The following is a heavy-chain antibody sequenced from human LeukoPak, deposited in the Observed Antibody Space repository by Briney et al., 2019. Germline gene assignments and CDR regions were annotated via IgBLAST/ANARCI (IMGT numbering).Heavy chain of an antibody. CDR3: ASLGGAYYGSGSSGLNWFDP. J-gene: IGHJ5*02. CDR2: ISSSGSTI. D-gene: IGHD3-10*01. Sequence: PGGSLRLSCAASGFTFSDYYMSWIRQAPGKGLEWVSYISSSGSTIYYADSVKGRFTISRDNAKNSLYLQMNSLRAEDTAVYYCASLGGAYYGSGSSGLNWFDPWGQGTLVTVSS. V-gene: IGHV3-11*04. CDR1: GFTFSDYY.